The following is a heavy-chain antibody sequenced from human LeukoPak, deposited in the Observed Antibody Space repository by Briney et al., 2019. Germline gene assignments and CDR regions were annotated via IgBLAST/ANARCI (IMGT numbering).Heavy chain of an antibody. CDR2: ISYDGSNK. D-gene: IGHD2-2*01. J-gene: IGHJ4*02. CDR3: ARELAIGVPAAIGRFDY. CDR1: GFTFSSYA. V-gene: IGHV3-30-3*01. Sequence: SGGSLRLSCAASGFTFSSYAMHWVRQAPGKGLEWVAVISYDGSNKYYADSVKGRFTISRDNSKNTLYLQMNSLRAGDTAVYYCARELAIGVPAAIGRFDYWGQGTLVTVSS.